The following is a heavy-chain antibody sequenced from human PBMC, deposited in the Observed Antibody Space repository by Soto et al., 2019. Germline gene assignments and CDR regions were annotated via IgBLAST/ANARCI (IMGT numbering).Heavy chain of an antibody. Sequence: SQTLSLSCAISGDSVSSNSAAWNWIRQSSSRGLEWLGRTYFRSQWYNDFALSVKGRITITPDTSKNQFSLQLNSVTPEDTAVYYCAREGGGSTCYLSGDRYYFYGMDVWGQGTTVTVSS. CDR3: AREGGGSTCYLSGDRYYFYGMDV. CDR1: GDSVSSNSAA. J-gene: IGHJ6*02. D-gene: IGHD6-13*01. CDR2: TYFRSQWYN. V-gene: IGHV6-1*01.